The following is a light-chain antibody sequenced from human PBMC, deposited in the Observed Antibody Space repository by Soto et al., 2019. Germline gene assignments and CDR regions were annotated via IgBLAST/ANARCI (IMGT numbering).Light chain of an antibody. J-gene: IGLJ1*01. CDR2: LNS. Sequence: SVPRLPASACGSTKQSCSIPYFGDSSSVERNTVSWYQQLPGMAPKLLIYLNSRRPSGVPDRFSVSKYGTSASLAISGLQSEDEDEYYCATCDDGLSFLYVFGTGPKVTV. V-gene: IGLV1-44*01. CDR1: SSSVERNT. CDR3: ATCDDGLSFLYV.